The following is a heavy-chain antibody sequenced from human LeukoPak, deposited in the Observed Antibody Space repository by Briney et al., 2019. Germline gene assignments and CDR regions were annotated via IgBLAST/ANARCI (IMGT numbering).Heavy chain of an antibody. Sequence: GGSLRLSCAASGFTFSSYAMSWVRQAPGKGLEWVSAISGSGGRTYYADSVKGRFTISRDNSKNTLYLQMNSLRAEDTAVYYCAKEGSLRYFDWPDYYYYGMDVWGKGTTVTVSS. D-gene: IGHD3-9*01. V-gene: IGHV3-23*01. CDR2: ISGSGGRT. CDR1: GFTFSSYA. CDR3: AKEGSLRYFDWPDYYYYGMDV. J-gene: IGHJ6*04.